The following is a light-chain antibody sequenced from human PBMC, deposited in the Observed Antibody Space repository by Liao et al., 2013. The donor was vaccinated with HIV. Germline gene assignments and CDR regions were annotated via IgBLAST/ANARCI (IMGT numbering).Light chain of an antibody. V-gene: IGLV3-1*01. Sequence: SYELTQPPSVSVSPGQTASITCSGDKLGDKYACWYQQKPGQSPVLVIYEDTKRPSGIPGRFSGSNSENTATLTISRVEPGDEADYYCQLWDSSSDHPYVFGTGTQVTVL. CDR2: EDT. J-gene: IGLJ1*01. CDR3: QLWDSSSDHPYV. CDR1: KLGDKY.